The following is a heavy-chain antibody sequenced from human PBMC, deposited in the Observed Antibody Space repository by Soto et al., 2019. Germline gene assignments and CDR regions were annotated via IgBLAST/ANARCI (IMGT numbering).Heavy chain of an antibody. Sequence: ESVGGVVQPGRSLRLSCAASGFTFSSYAMHWVRQAPGKGLEWVAGISYDGSTIYYVDSVKGRFTVSRDNSKNTLYLHMNSLRSEDTAVYSCAKGPWHLAHGHYFDYWGQGTLVTVSS. V-gene: IGHV3-30*18. CDR3: AKGPWHLAHGHYFDY. CDR1: GFTFSSYA. D-gene: IGHD5-12*01. J-gene: IGHJ4*02. CDR2: ISYDGSTI.